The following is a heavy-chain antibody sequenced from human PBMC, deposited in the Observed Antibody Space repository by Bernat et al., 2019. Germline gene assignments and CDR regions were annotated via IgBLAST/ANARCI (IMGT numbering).Heavy chain of an antibody. V-gene: IGHV3-23*01. CDR3: ARPHYYDRGAVDM. D-gene: IGHD3-22*01. Sequence: EVQLLESGGGLVQPGGSLRLSCATSGFTFSSYAMSWVRRAPGKGLQCVSAISANGRNTYFADSVRGRFTISRDNSQNTLYLQMDTLRVEDSAVYYCARPHYYDRGAVDMWGQGTMVTVSS. J-gene: IGHJ3*02. CDR2: ISANGRNT. CDR1: GFTFSSYA.